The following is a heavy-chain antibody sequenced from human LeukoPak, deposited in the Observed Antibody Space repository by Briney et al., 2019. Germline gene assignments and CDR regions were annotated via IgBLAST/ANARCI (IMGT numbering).Heavy chain of an antibody. Sequence: SVKVSCKASGGTFSSYAISWVRQAPGQGLEWMGGIIPIFGTASYAQKFQGRVTITTDESTSTAYMELSSLRSEDTAVYYCARDHYRVNYFLYESGWFDPWGQGTLVTVSS. CDR2: IIPIFGTA. J-gene: IGHJ5*02. CDR1: GGTFSSYA. D-gene: IGHD2/OR15-2a*01. V-gene: IGHV1-69*05. CDR3: ARDHYRVNYFLYESGWFDP.